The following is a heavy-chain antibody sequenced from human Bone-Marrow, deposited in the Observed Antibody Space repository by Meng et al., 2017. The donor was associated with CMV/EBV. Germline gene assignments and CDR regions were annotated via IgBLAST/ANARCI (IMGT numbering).Heavy chain of an antibody. CDR2: IHPGDSDT. D-gene: IGHD5-24*01. Sequence: GESLKISCKASGYSFASHWIGWVRQMPGKGLEWMGIIHPGDSDTRYRPPFQGQVTISADKSITTAYLQWSSLKASDTAMYYCARTTDGYNFLDHFEYWGQGTLVTVSS. CDR1: GYSFASHW. CDR3: ARTTDGYNFLDHFEY. J-gene: IGHJ4*02. V-gene: IGHV5-51*01.